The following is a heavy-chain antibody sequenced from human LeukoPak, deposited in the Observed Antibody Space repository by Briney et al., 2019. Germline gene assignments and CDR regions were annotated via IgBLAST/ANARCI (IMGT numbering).Heavy chain of an antibody. V-gene: IGHV1-18*01. CDR1: GYTFSNYG. D-gene: IGHD3-16*02. J-gene: IGHJ1*01. CDR2: SSPYNGKT. CDR3: ARGLLTFGGVIGGPQALEYFQH. Sequence: GASVKVSCKASGYTFSNYGISWVRQAPGQGLEWMGWSSPYNGKTNYAQKLQGRVTMTTDTSTSTAYMELRSLRSDDTAMYYCARGLLTFGGVIGGPQALEYFQHWGQGTLVTASS.